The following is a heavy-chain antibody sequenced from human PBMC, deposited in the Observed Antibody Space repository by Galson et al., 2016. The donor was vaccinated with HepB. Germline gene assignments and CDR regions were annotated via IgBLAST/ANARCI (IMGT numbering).Heavy chain of an antibody. D-gene: IGHD2-21*01. CDR1: GDSVSSNSAA. CDR3: ARGNSGYSVFRFDW. Sequence: CAISGDSVSSNSAAWNWIRQSPSRGLEWLGRTYYRSKWYYDYAVSVESRISINPDTSENQFSLQLNSVTPEDTAVYYCARGNSGYSVFRFDWWGQGTLVTVSS. J-gene: IGHJ4*02. CDR2: TYYRSKWYY. V-gene: IGHV6-1*01.